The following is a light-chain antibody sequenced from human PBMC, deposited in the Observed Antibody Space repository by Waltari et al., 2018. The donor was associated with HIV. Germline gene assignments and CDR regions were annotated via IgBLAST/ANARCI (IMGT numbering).Light chain of an antibody. CDR2: QDN. CDR3: QAWGSSTSGV. CDR1: ALGANY. J-gene: IGLJ2*01. V-gene: IGLV3-1*01. Sequence: SYEVTQPPSVAVSPGQPASITCSGYALGANYTCWYQQKPGQSPLLVIYQDNKRPSGIPERFSASSSGHTATLTISGTLPMDEADYYCQAWGSSTSGVFGRGTRLTVL.